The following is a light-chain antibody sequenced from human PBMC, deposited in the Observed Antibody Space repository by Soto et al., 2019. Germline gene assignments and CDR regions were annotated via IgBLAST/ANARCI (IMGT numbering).Light chain of an antibody. CDR3: SSYAGSNNLL. V-gene: IGLV2-8*01. CDR2: EVS. CDR1: SSDVGGYNY. Sequence: QSALTQPASVSGSPGQSITISCTGTSSDVGGYNYVSWYQQHPGKAPKLMIYEVSNRPSGVPDRFSGSKSGNTASLTVSGLQAEDEADYYCSSYAGSNNLLFGGGTQLTVL. J-gene: IGLJ2*01.